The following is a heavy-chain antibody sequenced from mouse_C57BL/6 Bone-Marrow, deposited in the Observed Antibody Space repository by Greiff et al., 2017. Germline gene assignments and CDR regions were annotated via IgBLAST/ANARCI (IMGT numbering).Heavy chain of an antibody. J-gene: IGHJ4*01. D-gene: IGHD1-1*02. Sequence: EVKVVESGGGLVKPGGSLKLSCAASGFTFSDYGMHWVRQAPEKGLEWVAYISSGSSTLYYADTVKGRFTISRDNAKNTLFLQMTSLRSEDTAMYYCARPYGSSPYYYAMDYWGQGTSVTVSS. CDR1: GFTFSDYG. CDR2: ISSGSSTL. CDR3: ARPYGSSPYYYAMDY. V-gene: IGHV5-17*01.